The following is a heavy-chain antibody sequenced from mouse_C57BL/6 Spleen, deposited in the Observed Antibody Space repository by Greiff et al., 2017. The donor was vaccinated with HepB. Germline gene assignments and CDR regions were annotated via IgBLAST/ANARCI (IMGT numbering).Heavy chain of an antibody. J-gene: IGHJ3*01. V-gene: IGHV1-80*01. CDR1: GYAFSSYW. CDR2: IYPGDGDT. Sequence: VQLQQSGAELVKPGASVKISCKASGYAFSSYWMNWVKQRPGKGLEWIGQIYPGDGDTNYNGKFKGKATLTADKSSSTAYKQLSSLPSEGSAVYFCGSQEGGEFAYWGQRTLVTVSA. CDR3: GSQEGGEFAY.